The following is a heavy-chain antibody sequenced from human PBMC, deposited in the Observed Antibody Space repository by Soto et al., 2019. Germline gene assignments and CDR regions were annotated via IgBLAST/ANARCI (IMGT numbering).Heavy chain of an antibody. D-gene: IGHD6-13*01. V-gene: IGHV1-18*01. CDR3: ARDQSSRGYYYGMDV. Sequence: GAAVKVSCKASGYTFTSYGISWVRQAPGQGLEWMGWISAYNGNTNYAQKLQGRVTMTTDTSTSTAYMELRSLRSDDTAVYYCARDQSSRGYYYGMDVWGQGTTVTVFS. CDR1: GYTFTSYG. CDR2: ISAYNGNT. J-gene: IGHJ6*02.